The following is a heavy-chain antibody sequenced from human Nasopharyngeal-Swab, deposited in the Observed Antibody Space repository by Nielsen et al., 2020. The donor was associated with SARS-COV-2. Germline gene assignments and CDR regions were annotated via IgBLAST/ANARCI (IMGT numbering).Heavy chain of an antibody. D-gene: IGHD4-23*01. CDR2: ISGSGGST. Sequence: GESLKISCTASGFTFSSYAMSWVRQAPGKGLEWVSEISGSGGSTYYAESVKGRFTISRDNSKNTLYLQMSSLRAEDTAICYCAKDLGVESPLWFDYWGQGTLLTVSS. CDR1: GFTFSSYA. V-gene: IGHV3-23*01. J-gene: IGHJ4*02. CDR3: AKDLGVESPLWFDY.